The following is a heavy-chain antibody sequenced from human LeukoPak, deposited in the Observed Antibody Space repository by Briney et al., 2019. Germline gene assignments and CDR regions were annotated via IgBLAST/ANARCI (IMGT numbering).Heavy chain of an antibody. D-gene: IGHD2-15*01. CDR2: INHSGST. CDR1: GGSFSGYY. V-gene: IGHV4-34*01. Sequence: SETLSLTCAVYGGSFSGYYWSWIRQPPGKGLEWIGEINHSGSTNHNPSLKSRVTISVDTSKNQFSLKLSSVTAADTAVYYCARARQVIVVVVAAKGYYFDYWGQGTLVTVSS. J-gene: IGHJ4*02. CDR3: ARARQVIVVVVAAKGYYFDY.